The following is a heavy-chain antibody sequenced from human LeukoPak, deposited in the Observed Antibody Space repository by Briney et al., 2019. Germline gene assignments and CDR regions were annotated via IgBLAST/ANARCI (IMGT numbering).Heavy chain of an antibody. V-gene: IGHV1-8*01. CDR2: MNPNSGNT. D-gene: IGHD2-21*01. CDR3: ARGQTGDYRFDY. CDR1: GYTFTSYD. J-gene: IGHJ4*02. Sequence: ASVKVSCKASGYTFTSYDINWVRQAAGQGLEWMGWMNPNSGNTGYAQKFQGRVTMTRNTSISTAYMELSSLRSEYTAVYYCARGQTGDYRFDYWGQGTLVTVSS.